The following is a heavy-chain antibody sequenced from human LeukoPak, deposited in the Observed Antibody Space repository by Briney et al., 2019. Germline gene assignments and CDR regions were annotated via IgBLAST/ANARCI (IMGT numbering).Heavy chain of an antibody. CDR1: GGSISSNSYY. V-gene: IGHV4-39*07. Sequence: SETLSLTCTVSGGSISSNSYYWGWIRQPPGKGLEWIGSIYYSGSTYYNPSLKSRVTISVDTSKNQFSLKMSSVTAADTAVYFCARGGPPGYYYDYYMDVWGKGTTVTISS. CDR3: ARGGPPGYYYDYYMDV. J-gene: IGHJ6*03. CDR2: IYYSGST.